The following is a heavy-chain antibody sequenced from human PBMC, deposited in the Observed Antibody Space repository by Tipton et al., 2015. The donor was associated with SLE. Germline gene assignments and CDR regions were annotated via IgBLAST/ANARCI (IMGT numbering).Heavy chain of an antibody. Sequence: SLRLSCAASGFTFKTFPMSWVRQAPGKGLEWVSSISGSGGSTYNADSVKGRFTVSRDNSQNTLFLQMNSLRVEDTGVYYGAKASMSNGYYRTNWFDLWGQGTLVTVSS. D-gene: IGHD3-3*01. CDR2: ISGSGGST. CDR3: AKASMSNGYYRTNWFDL. CDR1: GFTFKTFP. V-gene: IGHV3-23*01. J-gene: IGHJ5*02.